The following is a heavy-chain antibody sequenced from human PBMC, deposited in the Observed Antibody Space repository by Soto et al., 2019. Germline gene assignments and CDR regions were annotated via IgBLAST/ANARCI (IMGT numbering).Heavy chain of an antibody. CDR3: ARERTITGGALNPLDI. D-gene: IGHD3-16*01. Sequence: PSQTLSLTCAISGDSVSSNRAAWHWIRQSPSRSLECLGRTLYRSKWHYDYAVSLRSRITINPDTSKNQVSLQLNSVTPEDTAVYYCARERTITGGALNPLDIWGQGTLVTVSS. V-gene: IGHV6-1*01. CDR1: GDSVSSNRAA. J-gene: IGHJ3*02. CDR2: TLYRSKWHY.